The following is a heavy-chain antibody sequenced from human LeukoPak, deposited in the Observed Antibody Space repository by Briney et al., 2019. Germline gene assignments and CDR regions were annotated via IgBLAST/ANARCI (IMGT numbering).Heavy chain of an antibody. CDR2: INPNSGGT. Sequence: ASVKVSCKASGYTFTGYYMHWVRQAPGQGLEWMGWINPNSGGTSYAQKFQGRVTMTRDTSISTAYMELSRLRSDDTAVYYCARDTAIVEGYYFDYWGQGTLVTVSS. J-gene: IGHJ4*02. D-gene: IGHD5-18*01. V-gene: IGHV1-2*02. CDR1: GYTFTGYY. CDR3: ARDTAIVEGYYFDY.